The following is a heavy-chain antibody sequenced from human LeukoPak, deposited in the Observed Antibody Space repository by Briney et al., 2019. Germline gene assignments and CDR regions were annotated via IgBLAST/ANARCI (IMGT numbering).Heavy chain of an antibody. CDR2: ISSSSSYI. CDR1: GFTFSSYS. V-gene: IGHV3-21*01. D-gene: IGHD2-21*01. J-gene: IGHJ4*02. Sequence: PGGSLRLSCAASGFTFSSYSMNWVRQAPGKGLEWVSSISSSSSYIYCADSVKGRFTISRDNAKNSLYLQMNSLRAEDTAVYYCARAHSSVLVNWGQGTLVTVSS. CDR3: ARAHSSVLVN.